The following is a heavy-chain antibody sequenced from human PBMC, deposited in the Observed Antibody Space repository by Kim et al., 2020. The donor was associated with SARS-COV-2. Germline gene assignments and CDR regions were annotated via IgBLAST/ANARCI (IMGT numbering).Heavy chain of an antibody. J-gene: IGHJ4*02. D-gene: IGHD6-6*01. Sequence: SETLSLTCTVSGGSVSSGSYYWSWIRQPPGKGLEWFGYIYYSGSPNDNPSLKSRVTITVDTFKNQFSLKLSSVTAADTAEHSCAVEYSSSSGMFDYWGQG. V-gene: IGHV4-61*01. CDR2: IYYSGSP. CDR1: GGSVSSGSYY. CDR3: AVEYSSSSGMFDY.